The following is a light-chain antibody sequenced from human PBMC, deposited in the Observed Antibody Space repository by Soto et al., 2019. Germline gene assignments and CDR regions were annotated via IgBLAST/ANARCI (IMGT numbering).Light chain of an antibody. CDR3: QQSYSNPRT. V-gene: IGKV1-39*01. Sequence: DIQMTQSPSSLSASVGDGVTITCRASQSITTYLNWYQQKPGKAPKLLMYAASNLQSGVPSRFSGSGSGTDFTLTISSLQPEDFATYYCQQSYSNPRTFGQGTKLEIK. CDR1: QSITTY. CDR2: AAS. J-gene: IGKJ2*01.